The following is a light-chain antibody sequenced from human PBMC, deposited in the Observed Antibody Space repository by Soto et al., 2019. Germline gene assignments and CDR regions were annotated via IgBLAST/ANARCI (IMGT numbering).Light chain of an antibody. CDR2: AAS. CDR1: QGISSY. J-gene: IGKJ1*01. CDR3: QQLNSYPWT. Sequence: DIQLTQSPSFLSASVGDRVTITCRASQGISSYLAWYQQKPGKAPKFLIYAASILQSGVPSRFSGSGSETEFTLTLSSLQPEDFATYYCQQLNSYPWTFGQGTKVEIK. V-gene: IGKV1-9*01.